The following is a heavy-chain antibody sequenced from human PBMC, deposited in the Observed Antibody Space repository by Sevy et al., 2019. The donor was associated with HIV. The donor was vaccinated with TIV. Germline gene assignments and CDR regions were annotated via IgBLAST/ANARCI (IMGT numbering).Heavy chain of an antibody. CDR2: ISTGGLPGGGPI. CDR1: GFTFSRYE. V-gene: IGHV3-48*03. J-gene: IGHJ4*02. Sequence: GGSLRLSCTASGFTFSRYEMNWVRQGPGKGLEWVSHISTGGLPGGGPIYYGGSVKGRFTISRDNVKNSLYLQMNSLRAEDTAVYYCATSRRDDYNYYFDSWGQGTLVTVSS. D-gene: IGHD4-4*01. CDR3: ATSRRDDYNYYFDS.